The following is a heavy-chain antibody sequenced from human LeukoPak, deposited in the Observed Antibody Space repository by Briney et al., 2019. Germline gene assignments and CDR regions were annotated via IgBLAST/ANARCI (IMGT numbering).Heavy chain of an antibody. Sequence: SESLSLACAVYGGSFGGYYWSWIRQPPGKGLEWIGEINHSGSTNYNPSLKSRVTISVDTSTNHCSLKLSSVTAADTAVYYCARDSGYSSGWSWGQGTLVTVSS. CDR2: INHSGST. D-gene: IGHD6-19*01. J-gene: IGHJ4*02. CDR1: GGSFGGYY. CDR3: ARDSGYSSGWS. V-gene: IGHV4-34*01.